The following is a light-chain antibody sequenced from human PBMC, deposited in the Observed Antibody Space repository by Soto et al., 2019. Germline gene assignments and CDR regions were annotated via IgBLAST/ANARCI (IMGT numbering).Light chain of an antibody. Sequence: DIVMTQSPDSLAVSLGERATINCKSSQSVLYSSNNKNYLAWYQQKPGQPPKLLIYWASTRESGVPDRFSGSGSGTDFTLTISSLPAEDVAVYYCQQYYSTLTFGGGTMVEIK. J-gene: IGKJ4*01. CDR3: QQYYSTLT. V-gene: IGKV4-1*01. CDR1: QSVLYSSNNKNY. CDR2: WAS.